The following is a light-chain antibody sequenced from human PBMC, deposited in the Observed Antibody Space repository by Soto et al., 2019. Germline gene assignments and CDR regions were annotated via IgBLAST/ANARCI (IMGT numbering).Light chain of an antibody. V-gene: IGLV2-8*01. J-gene: IGLJ1*01. Sequence: QSVLTQPPSASGSPGQSVTISCTGTSSDVGGYNYVSWYQQNPGKVPKLMIYEVNKRPSGVPDRFSGSKSGNTASLTVSGLQAADEADYYCTSYAGGNNVFGTGTKVTVL. CDR1: SSDVGGYNY. CDR2: EVN. CDR3: TSYAGGNNV.